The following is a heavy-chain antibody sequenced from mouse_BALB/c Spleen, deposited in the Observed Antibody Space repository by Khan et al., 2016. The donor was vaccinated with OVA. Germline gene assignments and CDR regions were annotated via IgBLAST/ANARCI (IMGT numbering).Heavy chain of an antibody. CDR3: SRDGYYETYFDY. D-gene: IGHD2-3*01. CDR1: GFTFNNYG. V-gene: IGHV5-6-3*01. Sequence: EVELVESGGGLVQPGGSLKLSCAASGFTFNNYGMSWVRQTPDKRLELVATINSNGGSNYYPDSVKGRFTISRDNGKNTLYLQTSSLKSEDTAMDYCSRDGYYETYFDYWGQGTTLTVSS. CDR2: INSNGGSN. J-gene: IGHJ2*01.